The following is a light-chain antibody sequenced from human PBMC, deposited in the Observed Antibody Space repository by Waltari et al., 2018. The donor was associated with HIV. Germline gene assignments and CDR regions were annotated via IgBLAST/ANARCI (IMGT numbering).Light chain of an antibody. J-gene: IGLJ1*01. CDR1: SSNIGAGFD. CDR3: QSYDNSLTSYV. V-gene: IGLV1-40*03. Sequence: QSVLTQPPSVSGAPGQRVTISCSGNSSNIGAGFDVHWYQHLPVTAPKLLIYATTNRPSGVPDRFAGSKSGASASLAITGLQAEDEADYYCQSYDNSLTSYVFATGTRVTVL. CDR2: ATT.